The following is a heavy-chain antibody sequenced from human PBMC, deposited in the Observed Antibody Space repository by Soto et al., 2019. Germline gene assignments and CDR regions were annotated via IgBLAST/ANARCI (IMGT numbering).Heavy chain of an antibody. CDR2: IRTTANSYAT. Sequence: QSGGSLRLSCAASGFIFSGSAMHWVRQTSGKGLEWVGRIRTTANSYATAYAASVKGRFTISRDDSKNTLYLQMNSLKTEDTAVYYCTVRGHGVAFDIWGQGTMVTVSS. D-gene: IGHD3-10*01. CDR3: TVRGHGVAFDI. J-gene: IGHJ3*02. V-gene: IGHV3-73*01. CDR1: GFIFSGSA.